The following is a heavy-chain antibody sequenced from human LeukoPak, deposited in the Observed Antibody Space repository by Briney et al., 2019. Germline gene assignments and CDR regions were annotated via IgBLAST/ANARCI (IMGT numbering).Heavy chain of an antibody. V-gene: IGHV4-30-2*01. Sequence: ASQTLSLTCAVSGGSIISGGYSWSWIRQPPGKGLEWIGEINHSGSTNYNPSLKSRVTISVDTSKNQFSLKLSSVTAADTAVYYCARGLTTMGWFDPWGQGTLVTVSS. J-gene: IGHJ5*02. D-gene: IGHD4-17*01. CDR3: ARGLTTMGWFDP. CDR1: GGSIISGGYS. CDR2: INHSGST.